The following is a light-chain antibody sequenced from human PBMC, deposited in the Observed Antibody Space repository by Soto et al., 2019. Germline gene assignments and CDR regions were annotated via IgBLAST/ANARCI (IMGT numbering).Light chain of an antibody. CDR2: DAS. Sequence: EIVLTQSPATLSLSPGERATLSCRASQSVGSFLAWYQQKPGQAPRLLIYDASNRATGIPARFIGSGSGTDFPLTISSLEPEDFAVYYCQQRSYWPPTFGGGTKVEIK. CDR1: QSVGSF. V-gene: IGKV3-11*01. CDR3: QQRSYWPPT. J-gene: IGKJ4*01.